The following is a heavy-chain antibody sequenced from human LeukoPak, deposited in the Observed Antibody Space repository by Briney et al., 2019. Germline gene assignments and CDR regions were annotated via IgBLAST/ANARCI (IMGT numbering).Heavy chain of an antibody. CDR1: GFTFSSYG. CDR3: ARAPEDRNYYYYMDV. V-gene: IGHV3-30*02. J-gene: IGHJ6*03. CDR2: IRYDGSNK. Sequence: GGSLRLSCAASGFTFSSYGMHWVRQAPGKGLEWVAFIRYDGSNKYYADSVKGRFTISRDISENTLYLQMNALRAEDTAVYYCARAPEDRNYYYYMDVWGKGTTVTVSS.